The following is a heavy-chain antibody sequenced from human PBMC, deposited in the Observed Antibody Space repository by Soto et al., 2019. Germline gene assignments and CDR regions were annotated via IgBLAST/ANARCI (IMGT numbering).Heavy chain of an antibody. Sequence: ASVKVSCKASGYTFTSYYMHWVRQAPGQGLEWMGIINPSGGSTSYAQKFQGRVTMTRDTSTSTVYMELSSLRSEDTAVYYCARDPTGYSSGWLFDYWGQGTLVTVSS. CDR1: GYTFTSYY. CDR3: ARDPTGYSSGWLFDY. CDR2: INPSGGST. D-gene: IGHD6-19*01. J-gene: IGHJ4*02. V-gene: IGHV1-46*01.